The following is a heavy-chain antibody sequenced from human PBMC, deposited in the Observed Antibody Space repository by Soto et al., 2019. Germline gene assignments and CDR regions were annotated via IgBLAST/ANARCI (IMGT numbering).Heavy chain of an antibody. CDR3: AKARGSSGIDY. CDR1: VFRFDDYS. J-gene: IGHJ4*02. D-gene: IGHD3-22*01. CDR2: ISWDGSST. Sequence: PWGSLRLSCSASVFRFDDYSMIWVRQGQGGGLEWVSLISWDGSSTHYAESVKGRFTISRDNSENALFLQMNSLRIEDTALYFCAKARGSSGIDYWGQGTLVTVSS. V-gene: IGHV3-43*01.